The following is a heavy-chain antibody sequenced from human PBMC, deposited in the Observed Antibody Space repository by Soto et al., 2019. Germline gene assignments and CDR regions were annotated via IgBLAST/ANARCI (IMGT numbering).Heavy chain of an antibody. CDR3: AKNGCSYPACYPYYYYVDV. CDR2: LTATGDSA. CDR1: GFRFSGSA. D-gene: IGHD2-15*01. V-gene: IGHV3-23*01. J-gene: IGHJ6*03. Sequence: EVQLLESGGGLVQPGGSLRLSCAASGFRFSGSAVSWVRQAPGKGLEWVSGLTATGDSAFYSDSVKGRFTISRDISKSTLCLQMNSLRAEDTAVYDCAKNGCSYPACYPYYYYVDVWGRGTTVTVSS.